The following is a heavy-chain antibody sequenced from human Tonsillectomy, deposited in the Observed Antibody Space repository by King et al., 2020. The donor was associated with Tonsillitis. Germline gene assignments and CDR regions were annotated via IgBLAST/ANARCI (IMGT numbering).Heavy chain of an antibody. Sequence: VQLVESGGGLIQPGGSLRLSCAASGITVSGNYMSWVRQAPGKGLEWVSVIYSGDNTYYADSVKGRFTISRDNSKNTLYLQMNSLRAEDTAVYFCARVLRGDYYGSGSIDYWGQGTLVTVSS. J-gene: IGHJ4*02. CDR2: IYSGDNT. D-gene: IGHD3-10*01. CDR3: ARVLRGDYYGSGSIDY. V-gene: IGHV3-53*01. CDR1: GITVSGNY.